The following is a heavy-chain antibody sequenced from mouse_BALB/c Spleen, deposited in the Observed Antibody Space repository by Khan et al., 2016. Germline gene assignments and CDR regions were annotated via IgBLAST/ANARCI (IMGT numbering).Heavy chain of an antibody. CDR3: ARGYGDYGNWYFDV. CDR1: GYSFTGYN. V-gene: IGHV1S135*01. J-gene: IGHJ1*01. D-gene: IGHD2-13*01. Sequence: VQLQQSGPELEKPGASVKISCKASGYSFTGYNMNWVKQSHGKSLEWIGNIDPYSGGTSYNQKFKGQATLTVDTSSSTAYMQLKSLTSEDSAVXYWARGYGDYGNWYFDVWGAGTTVTVSA. CDR2: IDPYSGGT.